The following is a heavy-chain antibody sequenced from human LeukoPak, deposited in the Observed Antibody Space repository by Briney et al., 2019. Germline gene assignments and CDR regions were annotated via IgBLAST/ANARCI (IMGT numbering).Heavy chain of an antibody. CDR2: ISSSSSYI. CDR1: GFTFSSYS. D-gene: IGHD3-22*01. V-gene: IGHV3-21*01. Sequence: GGSLRLSCAASGFTFSSYSMNWVRQAPGKGLEWVSSISSSSSYIYYADSVKGRFTISRDNAKNSLYLQMNSLRAEDTAVYYCARDRSGMIVVVHFDYWGQGTLVTVSS. J-gene: IGHJ4*02. CDR3: ARDRSGMIVVVHFDY.